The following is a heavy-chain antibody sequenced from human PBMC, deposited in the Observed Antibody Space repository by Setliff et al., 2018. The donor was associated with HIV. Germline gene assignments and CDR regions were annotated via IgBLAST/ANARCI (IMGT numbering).Heavy chain of an antibody. D-gene: IGHD1-1*01. CDR1: GGSISSGSYY. V-gene: IGHV4-61*09. CDR2: IYTSGIT. Sequence: PSETLSLTCTVSGGSISSGSYYWSWIRQPAGKGLEWIGQIYTSGITNYNPSLKSRVAISVDTSKNQFSLNLTSVTAADAAIYYCTSDGIGRDYWGQGTLVTVS. J-gene: IGHJ4*02. CDR3: TSDGIGRDY.